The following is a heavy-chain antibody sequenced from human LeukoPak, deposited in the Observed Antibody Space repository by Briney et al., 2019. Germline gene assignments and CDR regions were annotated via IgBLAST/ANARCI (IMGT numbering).Heavy chain of an antibody. Sequence: SETLSLTCTVSGGSISSGSYYWSWIRQPAGKGLEWIGYIYYSGSTNYNPSLKSRVTISVDTSKNQFSLKLSSVTAADTAVYYCARAHFEYSSSSERYNWFDPWGQGTLVTVSS. CDR1: GGSISSGSYY. CDR2: IYYSGST. V-gene: IGHV4-61*10. D-gene: IGHD6-6*01. CDR3: ARAHFEYSSSSERYNWFDP. J-gene: IGHJ5*02.